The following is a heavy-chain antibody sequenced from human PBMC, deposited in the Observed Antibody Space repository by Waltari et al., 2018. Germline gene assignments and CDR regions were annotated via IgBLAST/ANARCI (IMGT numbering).Heavy chain of an antibody. CDR3: GRGKSFGDY. J-gene: IGHJ4*02. D-gene: IGHD3-16*01. CDR2: IKQDGSGK. V-gene: IGHV3-7*01. Sequence: EVQLVESGGGLVQPGGSLRLSCAASGFTFSSYWRSWVRQAPGKGVGWVGNIKQDGSGKCYVDSVKGRFTITRDNAKNSLYLQMNSLRAEDTAVYYGGRGKSFGDYWGQGILVTVSS. CDR1: GFTFSSYW.